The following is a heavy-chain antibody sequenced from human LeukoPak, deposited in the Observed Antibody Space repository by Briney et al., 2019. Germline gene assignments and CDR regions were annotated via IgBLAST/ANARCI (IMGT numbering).Heavy chain of an antibody. V-gene: IGHV1-2*02. CDR3: ARNILTRTGIQPSGSDY. Sequence: ASVKVSCKASGYTFTDYYMHWVRQAPGQGLEWMGWINPKSGGTTYAQKFQGRVTMTRDTSIRTGYMELSGLTSDDTAVYYCARNILTRTGIQPSGSDYWGQGTLVTVSS. D-gene: IGHD5-18*01. J-gene: IGHJ4*02. CDR2: INPKSGGT. CDR1: GYTFTDYY.